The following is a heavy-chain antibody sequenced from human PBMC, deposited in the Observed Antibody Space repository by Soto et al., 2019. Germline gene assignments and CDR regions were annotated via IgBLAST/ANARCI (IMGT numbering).Heavy chain of an antibody. CDR2: ISGSGGST. D-gene: IGHD3-3*01. J-gene: IGHJ4*02. CDR1: GFTFSSYA. CDR3: AKDRDFWSGYYLGNYFDY. Sequence: PGGSLRLSCAASGFTFSSYAMSWVRQAPGKGLEWVSAISGSGGSTYYADSVKGWFTISRDNSKNTLYLQMNSLRAEDTAVYYCAKDRDFWSGYYLGNYFDYWGQGTLVTVSS. V-gene: IGHV3-23*01.